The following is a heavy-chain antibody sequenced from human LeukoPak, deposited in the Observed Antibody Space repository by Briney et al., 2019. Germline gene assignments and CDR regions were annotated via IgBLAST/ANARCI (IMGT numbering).Heavy chain of an antibody. CDR2: INHSGST. D-gene: IGHD6-13*01. CDR3: ARAPGFYSSSWYGYYYYMDV. CDR1: GGSFRGYY. V-gene: IGHV4-34*01. J-gene: IGHJ6*03. Sequence: SETLSLTCAVYGGSFRGYYWSWIRQPPGKGLEWIGEINHSGSTNYNPSLKSRVTISVDTSKNQFSLKLSSVTAADTAVYYCARAPGFYSSSWYGYYYYMDVWGKGTTVTVSS.